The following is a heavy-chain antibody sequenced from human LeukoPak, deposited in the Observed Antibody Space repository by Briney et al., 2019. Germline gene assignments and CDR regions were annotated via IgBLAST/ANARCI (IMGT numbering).Heavy chain of an antibody. D-gene: IGHD3-3*01. Sequence: LAGGSLRLSCAASGFTFSSYAMSWVRQAPGKGLEWVSAISGSGGSTYYADSVKGRFTISRDNSKNTLYLQMNSLRAEDTAVYYCAKDLGDYDFWSGYYSPNDAFDIWGQGTMVTVSS. V-gene: IGHV3-23*01. CDR3: AKDLGDYDFWSGYYSPNDAFDI. J-gene: IGHJ3*02. CDR1: GFTFSSYA. CDR2: ISGSGGST.